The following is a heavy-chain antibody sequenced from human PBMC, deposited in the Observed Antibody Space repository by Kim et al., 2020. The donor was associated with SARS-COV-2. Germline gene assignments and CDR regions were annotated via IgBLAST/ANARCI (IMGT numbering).Heavy chain of an antibody. CDR1: GGSFSGYY. Sequence: SETLSLTCAVYGGSFSGYYWSWIRQPPGKGLEWIGEINHSGSTNYNPSLKSRVTISVDTTKNQFSLKLSSVTAADTAVYYCARIWGYCSSTSCYKDSWGQGTLVTVSS. J-gene: IGHJ4*02. V-gene: IGHV4-34*01. CDR3: ARIWGYCSSTSCYKDS. D-gene: IGHD2-2*01. CDR2: INHSGST.